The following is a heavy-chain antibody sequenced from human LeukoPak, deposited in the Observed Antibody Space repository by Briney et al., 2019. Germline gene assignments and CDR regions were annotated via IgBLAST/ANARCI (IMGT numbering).Heavy chain of an antibody. J-gene: IGHJ4*02. D-gene: IGHD3-10*01. V-gene: IGHV1-2*02. Sequence: GASVKVSCKASGYTFTGYYMHWVRQAPGQGLEWMGWINPNSGGTNYAQKFQGRVTMTRDTSISTAYMELSRLRSDDTAVYYCARVVVRGGIKGLWDYWGQGTLVTVSS. CDR1: GYTFTGYY. CDR2: INPNSGGT. CDR3: ARVVVRGGIKGLWDY.